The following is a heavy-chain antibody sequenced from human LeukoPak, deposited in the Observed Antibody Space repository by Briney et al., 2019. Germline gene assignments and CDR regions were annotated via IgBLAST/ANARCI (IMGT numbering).Heavy chain of an antibody. J-gene: IGHJ4*02. D-gene: IGHD3-10*01. CDR3: AKTILWFGELLYAGPYIDY. CDR1: GFTFSSYG. CDR2: ISYDGSNK. V-gene: IGHV3-30*18. Sequence: GGSLRLSCAASGFTFSSYGMHWVRQAPGKGLEWVAVISYDGSNKYYADSVKGRFTISRDNSKNTLYLQMNSLRAEDTAVYYCAKTILWFGELLYAGPYIDYWGQGTLVTVPS.